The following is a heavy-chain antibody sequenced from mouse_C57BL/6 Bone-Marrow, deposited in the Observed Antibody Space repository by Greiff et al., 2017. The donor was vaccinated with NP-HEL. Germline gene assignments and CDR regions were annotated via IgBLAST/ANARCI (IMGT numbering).Heavy chain of an antibody. D-gene: IGHD2-2*01. Sequence: VQLQQSGAELARPGASVKLSCKASGYTFTSYGISWVQQRPGQGLEWIGEIYPRSGNTYYNEKFKGKATLTADKSSSTAYMELRSLTSEDSAVCFSARSGYRFAYWGQGTLVTVSA. CDR1: GYTFTSYG. V-gene: IGHV1-81*01. J-gene: IGHJ3*01. CDR3: ARSGYRFAY. CDR2: IYPRSGNT.